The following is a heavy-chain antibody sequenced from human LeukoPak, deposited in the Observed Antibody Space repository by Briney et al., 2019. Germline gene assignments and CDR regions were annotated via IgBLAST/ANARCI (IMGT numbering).Heavy chain of an antibody. D-gene: IGHD6-13*01. CDR2: ISGSGGST. Sequence: AGGSLRLSCAASGFTFSSYAMSWVRQAPGKGPEWVSGISGSGGSTYYADSVKGRLTISRDNSKNTLYLQMNSLRAEDTAVYYCAKDRSSSWYRFDYWGQGTLVTVDS. CDR3: AKDRSSSWYRFDY. V-gene: IGHV3-23*01. J-gene: IGHJ4*02. CDR1: GFTFSSYA.